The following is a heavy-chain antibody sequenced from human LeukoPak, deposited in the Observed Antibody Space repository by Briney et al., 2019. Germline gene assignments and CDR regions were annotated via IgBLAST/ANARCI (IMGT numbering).Heavy chain of an antibody. J-gene: IGHJ4*02. CDR3: ARDPLDYDILTGLGSFDY. Sequence: GASVKVSCKAAGYTFTSYGVSWVRQAPGQGLEWLGWISTYTGNTNYAQKFQGRVTITADESTSTAYMELSSLRSEDTAVYYCARDPLDYDILTGLGSFDYWGQGTLVTVSS. D-gene: IGHD3-9*01. CDR2: ISTYTGNT. V-gene: IGHV1-18*04. CDR1: GYTFTSYG.